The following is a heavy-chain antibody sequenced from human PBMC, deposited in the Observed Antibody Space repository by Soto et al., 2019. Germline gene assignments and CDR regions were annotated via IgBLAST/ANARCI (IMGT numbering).Heavy chain of an antibody. D-gene: IGHD3-10*01. V-gene: IGHV3-23*01. Sequence: GGSLRLSCAASGFTFSSYAMSWVRQAPGKGLEWVSAISGSGGSTYYADSVKGRFTISRDNSKNTLYLQMNSLRAEDTAVYYCAKDGSDYGSGSLPWGWFDPWGQGTLVTVSS. CDR1: GFTFSSYA. CDR2: ISGSGGST. J-gene: IGHJ5*02. CDR3: AKDGSDYGSGSLPWGWFDP.